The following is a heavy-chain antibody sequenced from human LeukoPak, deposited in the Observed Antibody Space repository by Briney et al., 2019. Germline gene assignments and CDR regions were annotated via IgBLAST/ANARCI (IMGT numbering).Heavy chain of an antibody. V-gene: IGHV1-18*01. CDR3: ARVSRGSYVSRTSWGSNYYFDY. CDR2: INPNSGGT. D-gene: IGHD1-26*01. CDR1: GYTFTSND. Sequence: ASVKVSCKASGYTFTSNDINWVRQATGQGPEWMGWINPNSGGTNYAQKLQGRVTMTTDTSTSTAYMELRSLRSDDTAVYYCARVSRGSYVSRTSWGSNYYFDYWGQGTLVTVSS. J-gene: IGHJ4*02.